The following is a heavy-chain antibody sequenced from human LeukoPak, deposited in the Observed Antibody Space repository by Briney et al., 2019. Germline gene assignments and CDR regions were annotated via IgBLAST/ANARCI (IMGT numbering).Heavy chain of an antibody. Sequence: GGSLRLSCAASGFTFSSYAMSWVRQAPGKGLEWVSAISGSGGSTYYADSVKGRFTISRDNSKNTLYLQMNSLRAEDTAVYYCARDGMVRGVIIRYYYYYYYMDVWGKGTTVTVSS. CDR3: ARDGMVRGVIIRYYYYYYYMDV. V-gene: IGHV3-23*01. CDR1: GFTFSSYA. J-gene: IGHJ6*03. CDR2: ISGSGGST. D-gene: IGHD3-10*01.